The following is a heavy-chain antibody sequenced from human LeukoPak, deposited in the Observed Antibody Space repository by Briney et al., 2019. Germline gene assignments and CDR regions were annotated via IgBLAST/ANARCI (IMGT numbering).Heavy chain of an antibody. D-gene: IGHD5-24*01. V-gene: IGHV3-30*04. CDR2: ISYDGSNK. J-gene: IGHJ6*03. CDR1: GFTFSSYA. CDR3: ARDGGDGYYYYYMDG. Sequence: PGGSLRLYCAASGFTFSSYAMHWVRQAPGKGLEWVAVISYDGSNKYYADSVKGRFTISRDNSKNTLYLQMNSLRAEDTAVYYCARDGGDGYYYYYMDGWGKGTTVTVSS.